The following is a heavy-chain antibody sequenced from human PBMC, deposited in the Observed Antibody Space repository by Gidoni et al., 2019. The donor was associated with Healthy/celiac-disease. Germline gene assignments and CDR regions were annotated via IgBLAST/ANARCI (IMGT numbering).Heavy chain of an antibody. D-gene: IGHD1-7*01. CDR1: GFTFSDYY. Sequence: QVQLVESGGGLVKPGGSLRLSCAASGFTFSDYYWSWIRQAPGKGLGGFSYSSSSGSTIYYADAVKGRFTISRDNAKNSLYLQMNSLRAEDTAVYYCARDRRNWNYPNDWGQGTLVTVSS. CDR3: ARDRRNWNYPND. J-gene: IGHJ4*02. CDR2: SSSSGSTI. V-gene: IGHV3-11*01.